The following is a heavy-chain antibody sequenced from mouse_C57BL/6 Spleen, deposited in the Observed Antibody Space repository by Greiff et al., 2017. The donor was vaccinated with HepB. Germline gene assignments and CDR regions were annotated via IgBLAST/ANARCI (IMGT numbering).Heavy chain of an antibody. J-gene: IGHJ4*01. CDR1: GFTFSDYG. V-gene: IGHV5-17*01. D-gene: IGHD1-1*01. Sequence: EVKLVESGGGLVKPGGSLKLSCAASGFTFSDYGMHWVRQAPEKGLEWVAYISSGSSTIYYADTVKGRFTISRDNAKNTLFLQMTSLRSEDTAMYYCATTTGGAMDYWGQGTSVTVSS. CDR2: ISSGSSTI. CDR3: ATTTGGAMDY.